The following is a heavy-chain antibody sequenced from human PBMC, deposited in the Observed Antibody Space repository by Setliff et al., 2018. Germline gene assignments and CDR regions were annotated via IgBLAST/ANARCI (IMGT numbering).Heavy chain of an antibody. Sequence: SVKVSCKASGGTFGTYEIHWLRQAPGQGPEWMGGIIPLLGRTKYAQNFQSRVTITADESASSAYMQLSSLTFEDTAVYYCAAEQPMADYFHHWGRGTQVTVSS. CDR3: AAEQPMADYFHH. CDR2: IIPLLGRT. J-gene: IGHJ1*01. D-gene: IGHD5-18*01. CDR1: GGTFGTYE. V-gene: IGHV1-69*10.